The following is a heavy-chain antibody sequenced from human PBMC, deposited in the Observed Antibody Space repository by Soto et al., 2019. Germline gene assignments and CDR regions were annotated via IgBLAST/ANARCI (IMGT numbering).Heavy chain of an antibody. CDR2: IYHSGNT. V-gene: IGHV4-4*02. J-gene: IGHJ5*02. CDR1: GGSISSSNW. D-gene: IGHD3-10*01. Sequence: QVQLQESGPGLVKPSGTLSLTCAVSGGSISSSNWWSWVRQPPGKGLEWMGEIYHSGNTNYNPSLKRQVPRAADTFRTRCSLELCSVTARGTAGWYCARRWGEGRGGSWGQGALVNVSS. CDR3: ARRWGEGRGGS.